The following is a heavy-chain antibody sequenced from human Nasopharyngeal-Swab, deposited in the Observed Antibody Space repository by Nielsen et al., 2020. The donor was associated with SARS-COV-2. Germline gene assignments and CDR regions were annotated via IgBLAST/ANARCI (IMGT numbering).Heavy chain of an antibody. CDR2: IVVGSGKT. CDR3: AAIDLSSTSYGDWYFDL. V-gene: IGHV1-58*02. CDR1: GFSFPSSA. Sequence: SVKVSCKASGFSFPSSAMQWLRQARGQGLEWIGWIVVGSGKTNYAQKFQESATISRNRSKSTVYMELSSLRSDDTAVYYCAAIDLSSTSYGDWYFDLWGRGTLVTVSS. J-gene: IGHJ2*01. D-gene: IGHD2-2*01.